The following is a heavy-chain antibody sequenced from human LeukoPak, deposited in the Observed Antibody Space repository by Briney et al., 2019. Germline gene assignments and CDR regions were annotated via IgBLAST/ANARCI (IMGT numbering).Heavy chain of an antibody. V-gene: IGHV3-7*03. CDR3: AASLGYCSSTSCWSDAFDI. D-gene: IGHD2-2*01. Sequence: GGSLRLSCAASGFTFSSYWMSWVRQAPGKGLGWVANIKQDGSEKYYVDSVKGRFTISRDNAKNSLYLQMNSLRAEDTAVYYCAASLGYCSSTSCWSDAFDIWGQGTMVTVSS. CDR1: GFTFSSYW. J-gene: IGHJ3*02. CDR2: IKQDGSEK.